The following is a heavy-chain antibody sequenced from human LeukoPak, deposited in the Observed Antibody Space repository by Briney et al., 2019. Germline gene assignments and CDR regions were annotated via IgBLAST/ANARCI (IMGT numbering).Heavy chain of an antibody. V-gene: IGHV3-21*01. D-gene: IGHD6-19*01. CDR2: ISSSSSYI. J-gene: IGHJ4*02. Sequence: PGGSLRLSCAASGFTFSSYNMNWVRQAPGKGLEWVSSISSSSSYIYYADSVKGRFTVSRDNAKNSLYLQMNSLRAEDTAVYYCARGDWSSGWYHEDYWGQGTLVTVSS. CDR3: ARGDWSSGWYHEDY. CDR1: GFTFSSYN.